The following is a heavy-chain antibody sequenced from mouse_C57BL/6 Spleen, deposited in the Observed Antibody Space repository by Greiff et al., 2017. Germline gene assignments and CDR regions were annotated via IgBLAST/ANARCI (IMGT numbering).Heavy chain of an antibody. V-gene: IGHV1-50*01. CDR2: IDPSDSYT. CDR1: GYTFTSYW. D-gene: IGHD2-3*01. J-gene: IGHJ4*01. CDR3: ARRDGSLMDY. Sequence: QVQLQQPGAELVKPGASVKLSCKASGYTFTSYWMQWVKQRPGQGLGWIGEIDPSDSYTNYNQKFKGKATLTVDTSSSTAYMQLSSLTSEDSAVYYCARRDGSLMDYWGQGTSVTVSS.